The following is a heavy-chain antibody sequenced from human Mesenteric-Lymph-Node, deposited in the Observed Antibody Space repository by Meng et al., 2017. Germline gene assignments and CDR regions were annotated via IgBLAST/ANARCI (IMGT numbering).Heavy chain of an antibody. CDR3: AKDYQVH. CDR1: GLTCSRYA. J-gene: IGHJ4*02. CDR2: ISGTGGST. D-gene: IGHD3-10*01. Sequence: EVQLLEPGGGLALPGWSMRLSCAVSGLTCSRYAMSWVRQAAGKGPEWVSAISGTGGSTYYADSVKGRFTISRDNSKNTLYLQMNSLRAEETAVYYCAKDYQVHWGQGTLVTVLL. V-gene: IGHV3-23*01.